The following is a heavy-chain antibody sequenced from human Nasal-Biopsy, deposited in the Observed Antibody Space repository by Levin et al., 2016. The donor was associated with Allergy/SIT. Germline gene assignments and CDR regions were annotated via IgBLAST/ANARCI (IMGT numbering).Heavy chain of an antibody. CDR2: IWYDGSRA. CDR3: ARDTKGYGSYSDY. J-gene: IGHJ4*02. CDR1: GFMFRNHG. D-gene: IGHD6-19*01. V-gene: IGHV3-33*01. Sequence: GESLKISCTTSGFMFRNHGIHWVRQAPGRGLEWVAIIWYDGSRAYYRESVKGRFTASRDNFKDTAYLQMDSLRDEGTAIYYCARDTKGYGSYSDYWGQGALVTVAS.